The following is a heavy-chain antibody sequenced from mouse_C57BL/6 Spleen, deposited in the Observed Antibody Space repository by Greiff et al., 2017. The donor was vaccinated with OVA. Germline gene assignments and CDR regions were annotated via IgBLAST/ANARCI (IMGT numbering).Heavy chain of an antibody. CDR1: GYAFSSYW. J-gene: IGHJ2*01. V-gene: IGHV1-80*01. CDR3: ARGGLTGTFDY. Sequence: QVQLQQSGAELVKPGASVKISCKASGYAFSSYWMNWVKQRPGKGLEWIGQIYPGDGDTNYNGKFKGKATLTADKSSSTAYMQLSSLTSEDSAVYFGARGGLTGTFDYWGQGTTLTVSS. D-gene: IGHD4-1*01. CDR2: IYPGDGDT.